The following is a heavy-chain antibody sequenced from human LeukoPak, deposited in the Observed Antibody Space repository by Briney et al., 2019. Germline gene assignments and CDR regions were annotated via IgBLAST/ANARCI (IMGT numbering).Heavy chain of an antibody. V-gene: IGHV1-69*13. Sequence: VASVKVSCKASGGTFSSYAISWVRQAPGQGLEWMGGIIPIFGTANYAQKFQGRVTITADESTSTAYMELSSLRSEDTAVYYCARDLRSRESRRVSDAFDIWGQGTMVTVS. D-gene: IGHD3-10*01. J-gene: IGHJ3*02. CDR1: GGTFSSYA. CDR2: IIPIFGTA. CDR3: ARDLRSRESRRVSDAFDI.